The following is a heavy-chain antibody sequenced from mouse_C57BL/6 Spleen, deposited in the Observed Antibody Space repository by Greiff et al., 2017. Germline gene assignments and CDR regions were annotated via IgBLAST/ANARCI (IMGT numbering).Heavy chain of an antibody. Sequence: VQLQQPGAELVRPGTSVKLSCKASGYTFTSYWMHWVKQRPGQGLEWIGVIDPSDSYTNYNQKFKGKATLTVDTSSSTAYMQLSSLTSEDSAVYYCARFFYDVLDYWGQGTTLTVSS. J-gene: IGHJ2*01. V-gene: IGHV1-59*01. CDR1: GYTFTSYW. CDR2: IDPSDSYT. CDR3: ARFFYDVLDY. D-gene: IGHD2-3*01.